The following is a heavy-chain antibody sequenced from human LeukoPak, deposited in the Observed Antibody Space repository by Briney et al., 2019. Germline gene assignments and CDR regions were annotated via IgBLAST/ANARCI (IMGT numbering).Heavy chain of an antibody. Sequence: GGSLRLSCAASGFTFSSYWMHWARQAPGKGLVWVSRINTDGSSTNYADSVKGRFTVSRVNAKNTLYLQMNSLRAEDTAVYYCATGRGTPLGFWGQGALVTVSS. CDR1: GFTFSSYW. CDR3: ATGRGTPLGF. CDR2: INTDGSST. J-gene: IGHJ4*02. V-gene: IGHV3-74*01. D-gene: IGHD1-26*01.